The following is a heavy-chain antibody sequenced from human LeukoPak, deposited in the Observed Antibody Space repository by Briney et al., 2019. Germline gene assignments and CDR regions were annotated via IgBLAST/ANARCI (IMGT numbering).Heavy chain of an antibody. D-gene: IGHD6-19*01. V-gene: IGHV3-48*02. CDR2: ISSGGSHI. J-gene: IGHJ4*02. CDR1: GFTFRNCN. Sequence: PGGSLRLSCAASGFTFRNCNMNWVRQAPGKGLEWVSYISSGGSHIDYADSVKGRFTISRDNTKNSLYLQMNGLRDEDTAVYYCAKVHGSGWYSDYWGQGTLVTVSS. CDR3: AKVHGSGWYSDY.